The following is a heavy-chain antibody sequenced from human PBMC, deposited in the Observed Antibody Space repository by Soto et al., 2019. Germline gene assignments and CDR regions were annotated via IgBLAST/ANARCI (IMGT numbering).Heavy chain of an antibody. D-gene: IGHD3-22*01. CDR3: AKSVDYYDSSGYYDY. CDR2: ISGSGGST. Sequence: GGSLRLSCAVSGFTFSSYAMSWVRQAPGKGLEWVSAISGSGGSTYYADSVKGRFTISRDNSKNTLYLQMNSLRAEDTAVYYCAKSVDYYDSSGYYDYWGQGTLVTVSS. V-gene: IGHV3-23*01. CDR1: GFTFSSYA. J-gene: IGHJ4*02.